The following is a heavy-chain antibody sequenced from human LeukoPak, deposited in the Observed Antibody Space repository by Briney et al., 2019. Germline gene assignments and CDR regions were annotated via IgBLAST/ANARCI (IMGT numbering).Heavy chain of an antibody. Sequence: GRSLRLSCAASGFTFSSYAMHWVRQAPGKGLEWVAVISYDGSNKYYADSVKGRFTISRDNSKNTLYLQMNSLRAEDTAVYYCARTSQASDYWGQGTLVTVSS. CDR1: GFTFSSYA. J-gene: IGHJ4*02. CDR3: ARTSQASDY. V-gene: IGHV3-30*01. CDR2: ISYDGSNK. D-gene: IGHD5-12*01.